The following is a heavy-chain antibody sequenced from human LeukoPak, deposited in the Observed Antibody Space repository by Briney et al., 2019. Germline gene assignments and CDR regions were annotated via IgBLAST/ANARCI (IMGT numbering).Heavy chain of an antibody. CDR3: ARLVTIFGVDMGFDP. D-gene: IGHD3-3*01. V-gene: IGHV4-59*08. CDR2: IYYSGST. Sequence: SETLSLTCTVSGGSISSYYWSWIRQPPGKGLEWIGYIYYSGSTNYNPSLKSRVTISVDTSKNQFSLKLSSVTAADTAVYYCARLVTIFGVDMGFDPWGQGTLVTVSS. J-gene: IGHJ5*02. CDR1: GGSISSYY.